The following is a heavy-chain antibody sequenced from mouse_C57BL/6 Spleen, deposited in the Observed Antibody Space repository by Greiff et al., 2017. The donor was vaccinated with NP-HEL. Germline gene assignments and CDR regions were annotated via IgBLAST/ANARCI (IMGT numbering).Heavy chain of an antibody. CDR1: GFSFNTYA. D-gene: IGHD4-1*02. CDR2: IRSKSNNYAT. Sequence: EVQLVESGGGLVQPKGSLKLSCAASGFSFNTYAMNWVRQAQGKGLEWVARIRSKSNNYATYYADSVKDRFTISRDDSESMLYLQMNNLKTEDTAMYYCVRQGNWAYFDYWGQGTTLTVSS. CDR3: VRQGNWAYFDY. J-gene: IGHJ2*01. V-gene: IGHV10-1*01.